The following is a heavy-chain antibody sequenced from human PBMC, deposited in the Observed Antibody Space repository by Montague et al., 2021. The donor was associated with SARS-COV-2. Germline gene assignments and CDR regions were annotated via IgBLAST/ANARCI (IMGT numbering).Heavy chain of an antibody. CDR2: ISCSGSS. Sequence: SETLSLTCSVSGGSFSSCSCHWIRQPPRTGLESMWIVCISCSGSSNHTLSIQGPVSMSVATYKKPVTLRSTSVTAADTAVYYCARHRTYYDEVWVTHRYGPDYWGQGTLVTVSS. J-gene: IGHJ4*02. CDR3: ARHRTYYDEVWVTHRYGPDY. D-gene: IGHD3-16*02. V-gene: IGHV4-59*08. CDR1: GGSFSSCSCH.